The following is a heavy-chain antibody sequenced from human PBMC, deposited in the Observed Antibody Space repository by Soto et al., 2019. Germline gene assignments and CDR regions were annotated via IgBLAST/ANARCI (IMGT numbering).Heavy chain of an antibody. Sequence: PGGSLRLSCTASGFTFGDYAMSRFRQAPGKGLEWVGFIRSKAYGGTTEYAASVKGRFTISRDDSKSIAYLQMDSLKTEDTAVYYCTRGKYSSSSNYFDYWGQGTLVTVSS. CDR3: TRGKYSSSSNYFDY. D-gene: IGHD6-6*01. V-gene: IGHV3-49*03. J-gene: IGHJ4*02. CDR1: GFTFGDYA. CDR2: IRSKAYGGTT.